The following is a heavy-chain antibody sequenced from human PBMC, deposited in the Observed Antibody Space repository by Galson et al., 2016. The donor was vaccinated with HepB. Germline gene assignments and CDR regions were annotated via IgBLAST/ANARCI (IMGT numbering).Heavy chain of an antibody. CDR2: IFSNDEK. J-gene: IGHJ6*02. D-gene: IGHD6-13*01. V-gene: IGHV2-26*01. CDR1: GFSLSNARMG. Sequence: PALVKPTQTLTLTCTVSGFSLSNARMGVSWIRQPPGKALEWLAHIFSNDEKSYSISLKSRLTISKDTSKNQVVLSMTNMDPVDTATYYCALRRDITPDRSSWFRDYYYYGMDVWGQGTTVTVSS. CDR3: ALRRDITPDRSSWFRDYYYYGMDV.